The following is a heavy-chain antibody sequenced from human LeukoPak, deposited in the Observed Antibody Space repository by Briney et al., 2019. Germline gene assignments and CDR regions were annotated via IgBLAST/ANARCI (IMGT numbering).Heavy chain of an antibody. Sequence: ASVKVSCKASGYTSTGYYIHWVRQAPGQGLEWLGWITPNSGGGTQYAPQFQGRVTMTRDTSISTAYLDLSSLRSDDTAVYYCARGYSYGYLEYWGPGTLVTVSS. V-gene: IGHV1-2*02. J-gene: IGHJ4*02. CDR1: GYTSTGYY. CDR3: ARGYSYGYLEY. D-gene: IGHD5-18*01. CDR2: ITPNSGGGT.